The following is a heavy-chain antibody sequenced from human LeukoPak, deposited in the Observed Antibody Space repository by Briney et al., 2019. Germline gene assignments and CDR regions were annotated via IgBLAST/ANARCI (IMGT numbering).Heavy chain of an antibody. CDR3: AKEGRKYYGSGSYYSAGATFDY. CDR2: INSDGSSI. D-gene: IGHD3-10*01. Sequence: PGGSLRLSCAASGFTFSSHWMHWVRQAPGKGLVWVSRINSDGSSISYADSVKGRFTISRDNAKNTLYLQMNSLRAEDTAVYYCAKEGRKYYGSGSYYSAGATFDYWGQGTLVTVSS. V-gene: IGHV3-74*01. J-gene: IGHJ4*02. CDR1: GFTFSSHW.